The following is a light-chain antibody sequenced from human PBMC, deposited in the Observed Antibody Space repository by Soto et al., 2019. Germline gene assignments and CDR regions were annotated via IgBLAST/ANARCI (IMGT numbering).Light chain of an antibody. V-gene: IGLV2-14*03. Sequence: QSALTQPDSVSGSPGQSVAISCTAASSDIGNYNYVSWYQQRPGKVPKLIIHDVSDRPSGVSDRCSGSKSGNTASLTISGVQAEDEADYYCSSYTSPSTYVFGNGTKLTVL. J-gene: IGLJ1*01. CDR2: DVS. CDR3: SSYTSPSTYV. CDR1: SSDIGNYNY.